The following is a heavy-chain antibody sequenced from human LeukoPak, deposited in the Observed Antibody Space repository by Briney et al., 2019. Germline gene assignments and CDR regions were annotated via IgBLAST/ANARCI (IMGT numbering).Heavy chain of an antibody. Sequence: GGSLRLSCAASGFTFSSYSMNWVRQAPGKGLEWVSYISSSSSTIYYADSVKGRFTISRDNAKNSLYLQMNSLRAEDTAVYYCASYYLRSGWPLWGQGTLVTVSS. J-gene: IGHJ4*02. CDR3: ASYYLRSGWPL. V-gene: IGHV3-48*04. D-gene: IGHD6-19*01. CDR1: GFTFSSYS. CDR2: ISSSSSTI.